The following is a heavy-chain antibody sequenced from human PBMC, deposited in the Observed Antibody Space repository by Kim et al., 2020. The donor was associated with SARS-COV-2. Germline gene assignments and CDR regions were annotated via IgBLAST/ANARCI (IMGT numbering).Heavy chain of an antibody. Sequence: SETLSLTCTVHGGPFSTYYWSWIRQPPGGGLEWMGEVNPTGTTNYNPSLKSRATVAVDRFKEEFSLKVTSVTAADTAVYYCMREPYDPRGFYWQDPWGQGTLVTVSS. CDR3: MREPYDPRGFYWQDP. V-gene: IGHV4-34*01. D-gene: IGHD3-22*01. J-gene: IGHJ5*02. CDR1: GGPFSTYY. CDR2: VNPTGTT.